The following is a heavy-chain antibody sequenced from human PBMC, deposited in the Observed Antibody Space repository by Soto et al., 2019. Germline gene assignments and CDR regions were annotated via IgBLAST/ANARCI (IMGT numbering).Heavy chain of an antibody. CDR1: GFIFSSYD. Sequence: EVQLLESGGGLVQPGGSLRLSCAASGFIFSSYDMAWVRQAPGKGLEWVSTVSSSAGATQYADSVKGRFTISRDNSKNTLYLEMNYLGDEDTATYYCAKSYFFSWYDSWGQGTLVTVS. CDR3: AKSYFFSWYDS. D-gene: IGHD3-10*01. CDR2: VSSSAGAT. J-gene: IGHJ5*01. V-gene: IGHV3-23*01.